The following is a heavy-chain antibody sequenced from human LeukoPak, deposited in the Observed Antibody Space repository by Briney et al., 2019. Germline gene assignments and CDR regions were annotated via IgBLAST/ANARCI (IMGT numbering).Heavy chain of an antibody. J-gene: IGHJ4*02. CDR1: GGSISSYY. Sequence: SETLSLTCTVSGGSISSYYWSWIRQPPGKGLGWIGYIYYSGSTNYNPSLKSRVTISVDTSKNQFSLKRSSVTAADTAVYYCARRGDYGDLFDYWGQGTLVTVSS. D-gene: IGHD4-17*01. CDR3: ARRGDYGDLFDY. V-gene: IGHV4-59*08. CDR2: IYYSGST.